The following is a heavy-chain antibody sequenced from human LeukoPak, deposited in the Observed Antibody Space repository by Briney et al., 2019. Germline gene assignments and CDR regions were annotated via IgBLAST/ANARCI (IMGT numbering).Heavy chain of an antibody. CDR3: AKNYYDVSGAPSFYYGMDV. D-gene: IGHD3-22*01. J-gene: IGHJ6*02. V-gene: IGHV1-69*13. Sequence: GTSVKVSCKASGGTFSKYAISWVRQAPGQGLEWMGGILPLFGTSNYAQKFQGRDTIIADESTSTAYMELSSLRSEDTAVYYCAKNYYDVSGAPSFYYGMDVWGQGTTVTVSS. CDR1: GGTFSKYA. CDR2: ILPLFGTS.